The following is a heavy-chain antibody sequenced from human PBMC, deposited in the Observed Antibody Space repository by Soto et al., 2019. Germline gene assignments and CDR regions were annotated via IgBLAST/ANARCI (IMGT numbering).Heavy chain of an antibody. CDR2: IYYSRST. V-gene: IGHV4-31*03. CDR3: ARAGYYYGSGSYLGY. Sequence: PSETLSLTCTVSGDSISSGGYYWSWIRQPPGKGLEWIGYIYYSRSTYYNPSLKSRVTISVDTSKKQFSLKLSSVTAADTAVYYCARAGYYYGSGSYLGYWGQGTLVTVTS. D-gene: IGHD3-10*01. CDR1: GDSISSGGYY. J-gene: IGHJ4*02.